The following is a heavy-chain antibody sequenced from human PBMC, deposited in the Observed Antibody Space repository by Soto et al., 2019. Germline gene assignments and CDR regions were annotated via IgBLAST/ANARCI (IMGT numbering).Heavy chain of an antibody. Sequence: TSETLSLTCTASGGSISSYYWSWIRQPPGKGREWIGYIHYSGTTSFFPSYNPSLRSRVTISEDTSKNQFSLKLLSVTTADTAVYFCAAGEASSRNLVPYYLDFWGQGTLVTVSS. CDR3: AAGEASSRNLVPYYLDF. V-gene: IGHV4-59*01. CDR1: GGSISSYY. CDR2: IHYSGTT. J-gene: IGHJ4*02. D-gene: IGHD6-13*01.